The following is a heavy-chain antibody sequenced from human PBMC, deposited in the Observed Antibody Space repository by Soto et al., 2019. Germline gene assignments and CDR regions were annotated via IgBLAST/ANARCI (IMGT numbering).Heavy chain of an antibody. J-gene: IGHJ4*02. CDR3: AKAYSKGGPGFDY. V-gene: IGHV1-69*13. D-gene: IGHD6-13*01. CDR2: IIPIFGTA. Sequence: GASVKVSCKASGGTFSSYAISWVRQAPGQGLEWMGGIIPIFGTANYAKKFQGRVTITADESTSTAYMELNSLRAEDTAVYYCAKAYSKGGPGFDYWGQGTLVTVSS. CDR1: GGTFSSYA.